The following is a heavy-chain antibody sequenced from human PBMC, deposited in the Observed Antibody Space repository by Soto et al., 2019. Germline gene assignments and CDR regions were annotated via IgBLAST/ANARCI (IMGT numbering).Heavy chain of an antibody. D-gene: IGHD3-10*01. J-gene: IGHJ4*02. Sequence: GGSLRLSCAASGFTFSNYPMHWVRQAPGKGLEWVALISYDGSNKYYADSVKGRFTISRDNSKNTLYLQMNSLGAEDTAVYYCATSGSWPYYFDYWGQGALVTVSS. CDR3: ATSGSWPYYFDY. V-gene: IGHV3-30-3*01. CDR1: GFTFSNYP. CDR2: ISYDGSNK.